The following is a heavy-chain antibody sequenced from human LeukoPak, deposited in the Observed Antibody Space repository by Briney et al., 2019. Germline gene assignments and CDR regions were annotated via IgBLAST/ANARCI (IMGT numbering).Heavy chain of an antibody. CDR2: IYYTGST. CDR3: ARLRPSIGAAGTFDY. D-gene: IGHD6-13*01. CDR1: GGSFSSYY. J-gene: IGHJ4*02. V-gene: IGHV4-59*08. Sequence: SETLSLTCAVYGGSFSSYYWSWIRQPPGKGLEWIGYIYYTGSTKYNASLKSRVTISVDTSKNQFSLKLSSVTAADTAVYYCARLRPSIGAAGTFDYWGQGTLVTVSS.